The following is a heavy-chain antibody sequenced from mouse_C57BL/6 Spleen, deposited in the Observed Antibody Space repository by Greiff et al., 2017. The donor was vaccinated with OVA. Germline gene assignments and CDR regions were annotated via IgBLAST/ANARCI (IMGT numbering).Heavy chain of an antibody. Sequence: EVKLVESGGGLVQPGGSLKLSCAASGFTFSDYYMYWVRQTPEKRLEWVAYISNGGGSTYYPDTVKGRFTISRDNAKNTLYLQMSRLKSEDTAMYYCASGSHPLYFDVWGTGTTVTVSS. J-gene: IGHJ1*03. CDR2: ISNGGGST. CDR3: ASGSHPLYFDV. V-gene: IGHV5-12*01. CDR1: GFTFSDYY.